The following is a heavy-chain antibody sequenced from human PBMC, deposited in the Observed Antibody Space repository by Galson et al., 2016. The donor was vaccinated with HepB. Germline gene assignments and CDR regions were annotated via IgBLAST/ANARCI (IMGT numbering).Heavy chain of an antibody. CDR1: GFTFENYW. Sequence: SLRLSCAASGFTFENYWMGWVRQAPGKGLEWVADINQDGSQMYHLDSVKGRFTISRDNGKNSVFLQMNSLVAEDTAVYYCGRDGMGPSSAWGIADYWGQGTLVTVSS. CDR3: GRDGMGPSSAWGIADY. D-gene: IGHD6-19*01. J-gene: IGHJ4*02. CDR2: INQDGSQM. V-gene: IGHV3-7*03.